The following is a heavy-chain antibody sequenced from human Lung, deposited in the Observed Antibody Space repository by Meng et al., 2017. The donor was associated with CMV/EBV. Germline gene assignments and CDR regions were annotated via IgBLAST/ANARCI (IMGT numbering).Heavy chain of an antibody. V-gene: IGHV1-46*01. CDR1: GYTLTSYY. Sequence: SVKVSXKASGYTLTSYYMHWVRQAPGQGLEWMGIINPSGGSTSHAQKFQGRDTMTRVTSTSTVYMEQSSLRSEDTAVYYGACAVRHGSSTSCFPEGGWPLMHYWGQGTLVTVSS. D-gene: IGHD2-2*01. CDR2: INPSGGST. J-gene: IGHJ4*02. CDR3: ACAVRHGSSTSCFPEGGWPLMHY.